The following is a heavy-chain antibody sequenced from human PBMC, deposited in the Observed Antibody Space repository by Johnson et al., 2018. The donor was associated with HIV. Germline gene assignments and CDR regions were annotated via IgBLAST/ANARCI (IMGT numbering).Heavy chain of an antibody. CDR1: GFTFSNAW. CDR2: IKSKTDGGTT. D-gene: IGHD3-16*01. J-gene: IGHJ3*01. Sequence: VQLLESGGGLVKPGGSLRLSCAASGFTFSNAWMSWVRQAPGKGLEWVGRIKSKTDGGTTDYAAPVKDRFTISRDDSKNTLYLQMNSLRAEDTAVYYCAKPMGGDDAFDVWGQGTMVTVYS. V-gene: IGHV3-15*01. CDR3: AKPMGGDDAFDV.